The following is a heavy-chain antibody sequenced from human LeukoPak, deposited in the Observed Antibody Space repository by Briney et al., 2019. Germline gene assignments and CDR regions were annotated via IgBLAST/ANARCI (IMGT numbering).Heavy chain of an antibody. V-gene: IGHV3-48*04. D-gene: IGHD3-10*02. Sequence: QPGGSLRLSCAASGFTFSSYWMSWVRQAPGKGLEWVSYMSSSGSTIYYADSVKGRFTISRDNAKNSLYLQMNSLRAEDTAVYYCAELGITMIGGVWGKGTTVTISS. CDR2: MSSSGSTI. CDR1: GFTFSSYW. CDR3: AELGITMIGGV. J-gene: IGHJ6*04.